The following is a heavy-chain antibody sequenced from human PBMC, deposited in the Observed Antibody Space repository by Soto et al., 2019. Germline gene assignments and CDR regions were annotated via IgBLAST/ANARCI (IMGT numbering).Heavy chain of an antibody. V-gene: IGHV3-23*01. J-gene: IGHJ4*02. CDR1: GITFSDHG. D-gene: IGHD6-19*01. CDR3: VKGQWLIDGTYSH. CDR2: ISGSGKSA. Sequence: GGSLRLSCVVSGITFSDHGMTWVRQAPGKGLEWVSEISGSGKSAYHADSVKGRFTISRDNSKSILYLEMTSLRAEDTALYYCVKGQWLIDGTYSHWGQGTQVTVSS.